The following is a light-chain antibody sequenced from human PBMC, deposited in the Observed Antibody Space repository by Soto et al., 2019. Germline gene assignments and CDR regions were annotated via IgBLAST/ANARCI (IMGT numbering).Light chain of an antibody. CDR1: QNVSSSY. V-gene: IGKV3-20*01. CDR3: QQYGSSLLT. CDR2: GAS. J-gene: IGKJ4*01. Sequence: EIVLTQAPGTLSLSPGERATLSCRASQNVSSSYLAWYQQKPGQAPRLLIYGASSRASGIPDRFSVSGSGTDFTLTISRLEPDDFAGYYCQQYGSSLLTFGGGTKVEIK.